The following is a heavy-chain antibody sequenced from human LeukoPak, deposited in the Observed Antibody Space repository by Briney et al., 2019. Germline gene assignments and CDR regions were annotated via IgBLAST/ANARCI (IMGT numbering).Heavy chain of an antibody. CDR2: IDPNSGDT. J-gene: IGHJ4*02. CDR1: GYSFTGNY. V-gene: IGHV1-2*02. CDR3: ARADSSSWSPFDY. D-gene: IGHD6-13*01. Sequence: ASVKVSCKTSGYSFTGNYMHWVRQAPGQGLEWMGWIDPNSGDTNYAQKFQGGVTMTRDTSISTVYMSLSRLRSDDTAVYYCARADSSSWSPFDYWGQGTLVTVSS.